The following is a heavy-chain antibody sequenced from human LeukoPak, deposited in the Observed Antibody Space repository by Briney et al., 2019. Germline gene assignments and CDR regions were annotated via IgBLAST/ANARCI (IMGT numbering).Heavy chain of an antibody. J-gene: IGHJ4*02. Sequence: VKVSCKASGGTFSSYAISWVRQAPGQGLERMGGIIPIFGTANYAQKFQGRVTITADESTSTAYMELSSLRSEDTAVYYCARDRQQQLVYYFDYWGQGTLVTVSS. V-gene: IGHV1-69*13. CDR2: IIPIFGTA. CDR3: ARDRQQQLVYYFDY. CDR1: GGTFSSYA. D-gene: IGHD6-13*01.